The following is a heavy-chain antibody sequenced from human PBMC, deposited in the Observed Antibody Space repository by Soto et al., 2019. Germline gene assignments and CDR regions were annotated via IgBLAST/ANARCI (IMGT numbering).Heavy chain of an antibody. CDR1: GFTFSDYY. CDR2: ISSSGSTI. V-gene: IGHV3-11*01. J-gene: IGHJ6*02. D-gene: IGHD6-13*01. CDR3: ASPRAAAAYGMDV. Sequence: LGLSCAASGFTFSDYYMSWIRQAPGKGLEWVSYISSSGSTIYYADSVKGRFTISRDNAKNSLYLQMNSLRAEDTAVYYCASPRAAAAYGMDVWGQGTTVTVSS.